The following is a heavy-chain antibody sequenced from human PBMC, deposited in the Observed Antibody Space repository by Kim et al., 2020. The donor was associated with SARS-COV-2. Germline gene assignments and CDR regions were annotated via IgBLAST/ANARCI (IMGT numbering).Heavy chain of an antibody. D-gene: IGHD2-2*01. CDR2: ISSNGGST. Sequence: GGSLRLSCSASGFTFSSYAMHWVRQAPGKGLEYVSAISSNGGSTYYADSVKGRFTISRDNSKNTLYLQMSSLRAEDTAVYYCVKDRPAAMPDYYYYGMDVWGQGTTVTVSS. CDR1: GFTFSSYA. J-gene: IGHJ6*02. CDR3: VKDRPAAMPDYYYYGMDV. V-gene: IGHV3-64D*06.